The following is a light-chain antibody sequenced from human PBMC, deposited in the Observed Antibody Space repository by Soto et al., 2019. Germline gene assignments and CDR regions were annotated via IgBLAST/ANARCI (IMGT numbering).Light chain of an antibody. CDR2: EVS. J-gene: IGLJ1*01. V-gene: IGLV2-14*01. CDR3: SSFSTSTTLYV. CDR1: SSDIGDYNY. Sequence: QSALTQPASVSGSPGQSITISCTGTSSDIGDYNYVSWYQQHPGKVPKLIIFEVSTRPSGVSNRFSGSKSGNTASLTISGLQADDEADYYYSSFSTSTTLYVFGTGTKLTVL.